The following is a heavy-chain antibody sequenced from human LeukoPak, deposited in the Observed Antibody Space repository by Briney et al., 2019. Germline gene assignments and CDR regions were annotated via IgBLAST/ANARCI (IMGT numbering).Heavy chain of an antibody. J-gene: IGHJ4*02. CDR3: AKDRPTVYSSSWLHFLDS. V-gene: IGHV3-23*01. Sequence: QSGGSLRLSCAASGFTFSSYGMSWVRQAPGKGLEWVSAISGSGGSTYYADSVKGRFTISRDNSKNTLYLQMNSLRADDTAVYYCAKDRPTVYSSSWLHFLDSWGQGTLVTVSS. CDR2: ISGSGGST. CDR1: GFTFSSYG. D-gene: IGHD6-13*01.